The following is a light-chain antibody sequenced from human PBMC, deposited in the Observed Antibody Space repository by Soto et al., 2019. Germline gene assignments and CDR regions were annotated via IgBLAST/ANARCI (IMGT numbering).Light chain of an antibody. CDR3: QQRTNWPGGT. CDR1: QTVSHY. V-gene: IGKV3-11*01. CDR2: DAS. Sequence: EIVLTQSPATLSLSPGETATLSCRASQTVSHYLAWYQQKPGQAPRLLIYDASNRATGIPARFSGSGSGPDFTLTISSLEPEDFAVYYCQQRTNWPGGTFGQGTKLEIK. J-gene: IGKJ2*01.